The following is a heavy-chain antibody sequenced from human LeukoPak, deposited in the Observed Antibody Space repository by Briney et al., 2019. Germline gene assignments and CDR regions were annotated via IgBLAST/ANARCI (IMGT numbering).Heavy chain of an antibody. J-gene: IGHJ6*04. CDR3: AKASAGSGRALYYYGMDV. Sequence: PGGSLRLSCAASGFTFSSYAMHWVRQAPGKGLEWVSAISASGGSTYYADSVRGRFTISRDNSKNTLYLQMNSLRAEDTAVYYCAKASAGSGRALYYYGMDVWGKGTTVTVSS. V-gene: IGHV3-23*01. D-gene: IGHD3-10*01. CDR1: GFTFSSYA. CDR2: ISASGGST.